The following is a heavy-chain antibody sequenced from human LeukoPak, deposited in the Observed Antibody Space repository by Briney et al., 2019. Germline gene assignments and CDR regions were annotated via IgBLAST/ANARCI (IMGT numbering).Heavy chain of an antibody. CDR1: GGSIRSFY. CDR2: IYYSGST. J-gene: IGHJ5*02. V-gene: IGHV4-59*01. Sequence: SETLSLTCTVSGGSIRSFYWSWIRQPPGKGLEWVAYIYYSGSTNYNPSLKSRVTISVDTSKNQFSLKLSSVTAADTAVYYCARGRPHGSTNWFDPWGQGTLVTVSS. CDR3: ARGRPHGSTNWFDP.